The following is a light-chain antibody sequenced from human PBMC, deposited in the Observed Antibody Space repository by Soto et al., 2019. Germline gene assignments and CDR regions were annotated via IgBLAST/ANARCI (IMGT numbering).Light chain of an antibody. CDR1: SSNIGSNT. V-gene: IGLV1-44*01. Sequence: QSVLTQPPSASGTPGQRVTISCSGSSSNIGSNTVNWYQQLPGTAPKLLIYSNNQRPSGVPDRFSGSKSDTLASLAISGLQSEDEADYYCAAWDDSLNGPVFGGGTKLTVL. CDR2: SNN. J-gene: IGLJ3*02. CDR3: AAWDDSLNGPV.